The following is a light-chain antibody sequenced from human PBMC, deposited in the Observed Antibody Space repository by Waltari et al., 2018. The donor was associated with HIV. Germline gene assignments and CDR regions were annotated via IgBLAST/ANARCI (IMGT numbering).Light chain of an antibody. CDR1: QSVMFSSDSRNY. J-gene: IGKJ1*01. Sequence: DIVMTQSPDSLPVSLGERATINCKSSQSVMFSSDSRNYVAWYQQRPGQPPKLLFYWASTRESGVPDRFSASGSGANFTLTINRLQAEYVALDFCQQYYSTHWTFGQGTKVELK. CDR2: WAS. V-gene: IGKV4-1*01. CDR3: QQYYSTHWT.